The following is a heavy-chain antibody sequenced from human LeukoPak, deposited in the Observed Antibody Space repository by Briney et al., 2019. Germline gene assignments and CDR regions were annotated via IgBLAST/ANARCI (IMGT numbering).Heavy chain of an antibody. Sequence: GGSLRLSCAASGFTFSYSGMHWVPQAPGKGLEWVAVISYDGKEKYYADSVKGRFTISRDNSKNTLYLQMNSLRAEDTAVYHCANEKGDYWGQGTLVTVSS. V-gene: IGHV3-30*18. J-gene: IGHJ4*02. CDR3: ANEKGDY. CDR1: GFTFSYSG. CDR2: ISYDGKEK.